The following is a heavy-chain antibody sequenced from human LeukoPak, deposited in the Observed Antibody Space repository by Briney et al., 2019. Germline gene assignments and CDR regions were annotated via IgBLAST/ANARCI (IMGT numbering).Heavy chain of an antibody. V-gene: IGHV1-24*01. CDR3: ATGAHGDPDAFDI. D-gene: IGHD4-17*01. CDR2: FDPEDGET. Sequence: ASVKVSCKASGYTFTMYYIHWVRQAPGQGLEWMGGFDPEDGETIYAQKFQGRVTMTEDTSTDTAYMELSSLRSEDTAVYYCATGAHGDPDAFDIWGQGTMVTVSS. J-gene: IGHJ3*02. CDR1: GYTFTMYY.